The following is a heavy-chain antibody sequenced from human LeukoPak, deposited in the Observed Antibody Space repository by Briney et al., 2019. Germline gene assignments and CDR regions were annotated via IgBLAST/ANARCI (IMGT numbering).Heavy chain of an antibody. Sequence: SVKVSCKASGGTFSSYAISWVRQAPGQGLEWMGRIIPILGIANYAQKFQGRVTITADKSTSTAYMELSSLRSEDTAVYYCARGEDCSSTSCYSLYGMDVCGQGTTVTVSS. J-gene: IGHJ6*02. CDR3: ARGEDCSSTSCYSLYGMDV. CDR1: GGTFSSYA. D-gene: IGHD2-2*01. CDR2: IIPILGIA. V-gene: IGHV1-69*04.